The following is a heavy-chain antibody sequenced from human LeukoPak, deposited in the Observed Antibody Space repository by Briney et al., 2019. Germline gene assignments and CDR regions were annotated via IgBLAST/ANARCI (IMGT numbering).Heavy chain of an antibody. CDR3: ARRRWLRLGGMDV. J-gene: IGHJ6*02. CDR1: GGSFSGYY. D-gene: IGHD5-12*01. CDR2: INHSGST. Sequence: SETLSLTCAVYGGSFSGYYWSWIRQPPGEGLEWIGEINHSGSTNYNPSLKSRVTISVDTSKNQFSLKLSSVTAADTAVYYCARRRWLRLGGMDVWGQGTTVTVSS. V-gene: IGHV4-34*01.